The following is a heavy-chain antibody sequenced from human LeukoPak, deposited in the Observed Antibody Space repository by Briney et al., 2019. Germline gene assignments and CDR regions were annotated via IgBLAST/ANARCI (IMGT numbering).Heavy chain of an antibody. CDR3: AKVVIGPGSGWYWFDP. CDR1: GGSISTYY. D-gene: IGHD6-19*01. J-gene: IGHJ5*02. CDR2: INYSGTT. V-gene: IGHV4-59*01. Sequence: PSETLSLTCTVSGGSISTYYWSWIRQSPERGLEWIGYINYSGTTNYNPSFKSRVTISVETSKNQFSLKIFSVTAADAAIYYCAKVVIGPGSGWYWFDPWGQGTLVTVSS.